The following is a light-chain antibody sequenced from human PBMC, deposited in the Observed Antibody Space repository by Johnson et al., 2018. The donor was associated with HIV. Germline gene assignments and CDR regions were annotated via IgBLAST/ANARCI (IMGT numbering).Light chain of an antibody. V-gene: IGLV1-51*02. CDR2: ENN. J-gene: IGLJ1*01. Sequence: QSVLTQPPSVSAAPGQKVTISCSGSSSNIGNNYVSWYQQLPGTAPKLLIHENNKRPSGIPDRFSGSKSGTSATLGITGLQTGAEADYYCGAWDSSLTTYVFGTGTKVTVL. CDR3: GAWDSSLTTYV. CDR1: SSNIGNNY.